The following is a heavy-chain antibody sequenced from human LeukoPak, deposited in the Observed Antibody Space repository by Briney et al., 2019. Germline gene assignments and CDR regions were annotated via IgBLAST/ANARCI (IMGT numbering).Heavy chain of an antibody. CDR2: IYYSGST. D-gene: IGHD1-20*01. CDR1: GGSISSSSYY. J-gene: IGHJ5*02. V-gene: IGHV4-39*01. Sequence: KTSETLSLTCTVSGGSISSSSYYWGWIRQPPGKGLEWIGSIYYSGSTYYNPSLKSRFTISVDTSKNQFSLKLSSVTAADTAVYYCARAITGTSSRRNNWFDPWGQGTLVTVSS. CDR3: ARAITGTSSRRNNWFDP.